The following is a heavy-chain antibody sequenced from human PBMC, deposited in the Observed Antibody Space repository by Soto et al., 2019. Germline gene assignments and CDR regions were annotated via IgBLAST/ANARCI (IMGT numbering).Heavy chain of an antibody. J-gene: IGHJ6*02. CDR3: ARRQIPPPTRGAANARGGMDV. V-gene: IGHV3-33*01. CDR2: IWNDGSNS. D-gene: IGHD6-13*01. CDR1: GFTFNNYG. Sequence: QVQLVESGGGVVQPGRSLRLSCAASGFTFNNYGMHWVRQAPGKGLEWLAVIWNDGSNSSYAKSVKGRFTISRDNSKNTLYLQMSSPRAEDTAVYYCARRQIPPPTRGAANARGGMDVWGQGTTVTVSS.